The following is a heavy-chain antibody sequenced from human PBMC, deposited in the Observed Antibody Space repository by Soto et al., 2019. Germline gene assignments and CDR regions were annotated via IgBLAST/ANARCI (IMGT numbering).Heavy chain of an antibody. J-gene: IGHJ4*02. Sequence: EVQLLESGGGLVQPGGSLRLSCAASGFTFSSYAMRWVRQAPVKGLEWVSALSGSGGSTYYADSVKGRFTISRDNSMTTLSVQMNSQRAEDTAVYYCARRGSGSYYDYWGQGTLVIFCS. CDR2: LSGSGGST. CDR1: GFTFSSYA. CDR3: ARRGSGSYYDY. V-gene: IGHV3-23*01. D-gene: IGHD1-26*01.